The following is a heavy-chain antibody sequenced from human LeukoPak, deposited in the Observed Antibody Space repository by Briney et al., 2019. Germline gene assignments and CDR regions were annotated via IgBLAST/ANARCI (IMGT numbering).Heavy chain of an antibody. Sequence: ASVKVSCKASGYTFTSYYIHWVRQAPGQGLEWMGVINPSGGGTSYAQKFQGRVTMTRDTSTSTVYMDLRSLRSEDTAVYFCARGLSLTDTCMIFWGQGTLVTVSS. V-gene: IGHV1-46*01. CDR2: INPSGGGT. J-gene: IGHJ4*02. CDR3: ARGLSLTDTCMIF. CDR1: GYTFTSYY. D-gene: IGHD3/OR15-3a*01.